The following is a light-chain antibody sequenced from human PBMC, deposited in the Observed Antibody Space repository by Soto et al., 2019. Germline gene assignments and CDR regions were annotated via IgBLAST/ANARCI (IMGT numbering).Light chain of an antibody. CDR3: CSFAGTYTI. CDR1: SSDIGAYDY. Sequence: QSVLTQPASLSGSPGQSITISCTGTSSDIGAYDYVSWFQQHPGKAPKLMIYDVTKRPSGVPDRFSGSKSGNTASLTISGLQAEDESDYYCCSFAGTYTIFGGGTQLTVL. J-gene: IGLJ2*01. CDR2: DVT. V-gene: IGLV2-11*01.